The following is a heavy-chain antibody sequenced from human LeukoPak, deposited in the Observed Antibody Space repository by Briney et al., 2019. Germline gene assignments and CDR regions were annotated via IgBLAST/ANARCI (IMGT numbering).Heavy chain of an antibody. V-gene: IGHV4-59*01. Sequence: ASETLSLTCTVSGGSISSYYWSRIRQPPGKGLEWIGYIYYSGSTNYNPSLKSRVIISVDTSKNQFSLKLTSVTAADTAVYYCAREGSAFDIWGQGTMVTVSS. J-gene: IGHJ3*02. CDR2: IYYSGST. CDR3: AREGSAFDI. CDR1: GGSISSYY.